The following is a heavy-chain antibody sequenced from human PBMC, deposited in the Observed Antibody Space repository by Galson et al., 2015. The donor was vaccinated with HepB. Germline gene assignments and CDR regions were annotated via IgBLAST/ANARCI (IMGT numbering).Heavy chain of an antibody. D-gene: IGHD3-16*02. V-gene: IGHV1-69*13. CDR3: ARSLKYYDYVWGSYLPGY. Sequence: SVKVSCKASGYTFSSFGISWVRQAPGQGLEWMGGIIPIFGTANYAQTFQGRVTITADESTSTAYMELSSPRSEDTAVYYCARSLKYYDYVWGSYLPGYWGQGTLVTVSS. J-gene: IGHJ4*02. CDR2: IIPIFGTA. CDR1: GYTFSSFG.